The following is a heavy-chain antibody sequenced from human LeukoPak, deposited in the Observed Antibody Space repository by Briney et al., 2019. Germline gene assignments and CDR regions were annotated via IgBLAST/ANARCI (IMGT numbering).Heavy chain of an antibody. CDR2: TYYRSKWYN. D-gene: IGHD6-19*01. CDR1: GDSVSSNNGA. J-gene: IGHJ4*02. V-gene: IGHV6-1*01. CDR3: ARDLGNTGWYTFDY. Sequence: SQTLSLTCDISGDSVSSNNGAWNWIRPSPSRGLEWLGRTYYRSKWYNDYAGSLNGRITISPDTSKNQFSLHLNSVTPEDTAVYYCARDLGNTGWYTFDYWGQGILVTVSS.